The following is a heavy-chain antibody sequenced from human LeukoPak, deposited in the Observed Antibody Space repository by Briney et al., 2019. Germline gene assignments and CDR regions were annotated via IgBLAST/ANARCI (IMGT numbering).Heavy chain of an antibody. CDR3: ARVMWSDNGRGNNWFDP. V-gene: IGHV3-7*01. Sequence: GGSLRLSCAASGFTFSSYWMSWVRQASGKGLEWVANIKQDGSEKYYVDSMKGRFTISRDNAKNSPYLQMNSLRAEDTAVYYCARVMWSDNGRGNNWFDPWGQGTLVTVSS. CDR2: IKQDGSEK. CDR1: GFTFSSYW. D-gene: IGHD2-21*01. J-gene: IGHJ5*02.